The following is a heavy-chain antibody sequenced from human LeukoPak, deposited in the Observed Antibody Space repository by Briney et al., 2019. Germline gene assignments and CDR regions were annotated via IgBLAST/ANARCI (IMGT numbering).Heavy chain of an antibody. Sequence: SETLSLTCAVYGGSFSGYYWSWIRQPPGKGLEWIGEINHSGSTNYNPSLKSRVTISVDTSKNQFSLKLSSVTAADTAVYYCARGYYYGFSDAPFFDYWGQGTLVTVSS. D-gene: IGHD3-10*01. J-gene: IGHJ4*02. CDR1: GGSFSGYY. CDR2: INHSGST. CDR3: ARGYYYGFSDAPFFDY. V-gene: IGHV4-34*01.